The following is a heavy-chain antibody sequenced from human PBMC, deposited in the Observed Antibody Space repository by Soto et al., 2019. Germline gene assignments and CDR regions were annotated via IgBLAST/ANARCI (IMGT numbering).Heavy chain of an antibody. CDR2: ISSSSSYI. D-gene: IGHD3-3*01. CDR1: GFTFSSYS. Sequence: GGSLRLSCAASGFTFSSYSMNWVRQAPGKGLEWVSSISSSSSYIYYADSVKGRFTISRDNAKNSLYLQMNSLRAEDTAVYYCARDGRITIFGAGAYYGMDVWGQGTTVTVSS. J-gene: IGHJ6*02. V-gene: IGHV3-21*01. CDR3: ARDGRITIFGAGAYYGMDV.